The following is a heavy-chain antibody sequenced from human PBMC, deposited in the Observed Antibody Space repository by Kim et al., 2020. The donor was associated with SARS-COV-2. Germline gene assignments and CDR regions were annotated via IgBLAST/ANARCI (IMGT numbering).Heavy chain of an antibody. J-gene: IGHJ4*02. Sequence: GSTTYNPSLKSRVTISVDTSKNQFSLKLSSVTAADTAVYYCARVVAAADYWGQGTLVTVSS. V-gene: IGHV4-34*01. D-gene: IGHD6-13*01. CDR2: GST. CDR3: ARVVAAADY.